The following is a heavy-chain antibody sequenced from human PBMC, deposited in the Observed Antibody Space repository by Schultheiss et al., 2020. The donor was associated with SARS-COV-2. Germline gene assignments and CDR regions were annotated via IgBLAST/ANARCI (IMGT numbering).Heavy chain of an antibody. Sequence: GGSLRLSCAASGFTVSSNYMSWVRQAPGKGLEWVSVIYSGGSTYYADSVKGRFTISRDNSKNTLYLQMNSLRAEDTAVYYCARDLGEIENYHFWSGYYLGWFDPWGQGTLVTVSS. CDR3: ARDLGEIENYHFWSGYYLGWFDP. J-gene: IGHJ5*02. CDR2: IYSGGST. D-gene: IGHD3-3*01. CDR1: GFTVSSNY. V-gene: IGHV3-53*05.